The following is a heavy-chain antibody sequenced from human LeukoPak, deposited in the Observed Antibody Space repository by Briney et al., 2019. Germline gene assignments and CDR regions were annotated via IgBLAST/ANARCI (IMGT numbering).Heavy chain of an antibody. Sequence: GGSLRLSCAASGFTFSSYAMNWVRQAPGKGLEWVSAISGGGGSTYYADSVKGRFTISRDNSKNTLYLQMNSLRAEDTAVYYCAKGQGSGIYKYYFDYWGQGTLVTVSS. V-gene: IGHV3-23*01. CDR2: ISGGGGST. D-gene: IGHD3-10*01. CDR3: AKGQGSGIYKYYFDY. CDR1: GFTFSSYA. J-gene: IGHJ4*02.